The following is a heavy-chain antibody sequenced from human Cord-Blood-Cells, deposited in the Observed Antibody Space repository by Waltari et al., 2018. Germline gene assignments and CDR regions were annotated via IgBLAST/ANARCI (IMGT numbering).Heavy chain of an antibody. CDR1: GGSFSGYY. CDR3: ARGSPSSIVVVPAAIYFDY. V-gene: IGHV4-34*01. CDR2: INHSGST. D-gene: IGHD2-2*01. Sequence: QVQLQQWGAGLLKPSETLSLTCAVYGGSFSGYYWSWIRQPPGKGLEWIGEINHSGSTNYNPSLKGRVTISVDTSKNQFSLKLSSVTAADTAVYYCARGSPSSIVVVPAAIYFDYWGQGTLVTVSS. J-gene: IGHJ4*02.